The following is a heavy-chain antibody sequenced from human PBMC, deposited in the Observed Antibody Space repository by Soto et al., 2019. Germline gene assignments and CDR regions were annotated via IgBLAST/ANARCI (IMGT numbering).Heavy chain of an antibody. D-gene: IGHD6-13*01. Sequence: QVQLVQSGAEVKKPGTSVRLAAKVTGYTLPELSSHWVRQAPGKGLEGVGGFDPEDGEIIYAQRFQGRVTMTEDTSTNTAYMELSSLRSEDTAVYYCATDQRIAAAGTLGWFDPWGQGTLVTVSS. V-gene: IGHV1-24*01. CDR1: GYTLPELS. CDR3: ATDQRIAAAGTLGWFDP. J-gene: IGHJ5*02. CDR2: FDPEDGEI.